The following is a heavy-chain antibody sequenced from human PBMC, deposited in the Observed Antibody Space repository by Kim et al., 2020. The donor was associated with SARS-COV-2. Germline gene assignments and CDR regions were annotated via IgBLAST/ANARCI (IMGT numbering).Heavy chain of an antibody. D-gene: IGHD6-19*01. J-gene: IGHJ4*02. Sequence: GGSLRLSCAASGFTFSSYAMHWVRQAPGKGLEWVAGISYDGSNKYYADSVKGRFTISRDNSKNTLYLQMNSLRAEDTAVYYCARAILVRGRRGAGIGFDYWGQGTLVTASS. CDR3: ARAILVRGRRGAGIGFDY. CDR2: ISYDGSNK. V-gene: IGHV3-30-3*01. CDR1: GFTFSSYA.